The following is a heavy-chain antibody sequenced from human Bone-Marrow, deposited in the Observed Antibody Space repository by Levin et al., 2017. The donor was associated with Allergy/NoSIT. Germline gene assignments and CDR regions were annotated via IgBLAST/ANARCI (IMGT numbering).Heavy chain of an antibody. CDR1: GGSFSGYY. V-gene: IGHV4-34*01. J-gene: IGHJ6*02. Sequence: SQTLSLTCAVYGGSFSGYYWSWIRQPPGKGLEWIGEINHSGSTNYNPSLKSRVTISVDTSKNQFSLKLSSVTAADTAVYYCARRYYNYGMDVWGQGTTVTVSS. CDR3: ARRYYNYGMDV. CDR2: INHSGST.